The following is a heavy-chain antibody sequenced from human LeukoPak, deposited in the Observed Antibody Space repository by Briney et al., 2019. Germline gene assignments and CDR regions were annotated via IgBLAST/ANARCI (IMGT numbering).Heavy chain of an antibody. J-gene: IGHJ4*02. D-gene: IGHD2-21*02. CDR3: AKDRKVVVTATFDY. CDR1: GFTFDDYA. Sequence: GGSLSLSCAASGFTFDDYAMHWVRQAPGKGLEWVSGISWNSGSIGYADSVKGRFTISRDNAKNSLYLQMNRLRAEDTALYYCAKDRKVVVTATFDYGGQGTLVTVP. CDR2: ISWNSGSI. V-gene: IGHV3-9*01.